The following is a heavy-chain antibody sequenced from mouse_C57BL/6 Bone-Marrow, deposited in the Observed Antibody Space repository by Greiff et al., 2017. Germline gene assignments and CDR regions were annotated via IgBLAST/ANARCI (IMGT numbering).Heavy chain of an antibody. V-gene: IGHV1-82*01. Sequence: VQLQESGPELVKPGASVKISCKASGYAFSSSWMNWVKQRPGKGLEWIGRIYPGDGDTNYNGKFKGKATLTADKSSSTAYMQLSSLTSEDSAVYFCARQTTSWYFDVWGTGTTVTVSS. D-gene: IGHD2-1*01. CDR3: ARQTTSWYFDV. CDR2: IYPGDGDT. CDR1: GYAFSSSW. J-gene: IGHJ1*03.